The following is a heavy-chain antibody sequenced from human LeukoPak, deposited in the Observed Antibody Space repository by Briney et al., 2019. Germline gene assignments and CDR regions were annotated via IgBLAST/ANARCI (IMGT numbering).Heavy chain of an antibody. J-gene: IGHJ4*02. CDR1: GFTFSNAW. CDR3: ARDRTDDYDVNLDY. V-gene: IGHV3-30*03. D-gene: IGHD5-12*01. Sequence: GGSLRLSCAASGFTFSNAWMSWVRQAPGKGLEWVAVMLYDENNKNYADSVKGRFTISRDNSKSMVYLQMNSLRAEDTAVYYCARDRTDDYDVNLDYWGQGTLVTVSS. CDR2: MLYDENNK.